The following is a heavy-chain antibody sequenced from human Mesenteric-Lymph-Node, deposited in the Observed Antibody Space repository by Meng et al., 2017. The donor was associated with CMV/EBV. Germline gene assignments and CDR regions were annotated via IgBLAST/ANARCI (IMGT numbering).Heavy chain of an antibody. CDR3: AGRVGVDAFDI. CDR1: GFTFSSYA. V-gene: IGHV3-30*04. Sequence: GGSLRLSCAASGFTFSSYAMHWVRQAPGKGLEWVAVISYDGSNKYYADSVKGRFTISRDNSKNTLYLQMNSLRAEDTAVYYCAGRVGVDAFDIWGQGTMVTVSS. CDR2: ISYDGSNK. J-gene: IGHJ3*02. D-gene: IGHD1-26*01.